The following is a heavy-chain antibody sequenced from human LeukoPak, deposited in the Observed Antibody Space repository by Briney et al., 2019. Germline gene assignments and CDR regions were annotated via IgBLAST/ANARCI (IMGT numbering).Heavy chain of an antibody. CDR2: NNPNCGGT. Sequence: GASVRLFCEASGYTFTRYYMNWVRQAPGKGLEWMGGNNPNCGGTNYAQNFQGSVTMTRDTSITTVYMELSRLRSDDTAVYYCARVGDGLNDGFDIWGQGTMVTVSS. CDR3: ARVGDGLNDGFDI. V-gene: IGHV1-2*02. D-gene: IGHD5-24*01. J-gene: IGHJ3*02. CDR1: GYTFTRYY.